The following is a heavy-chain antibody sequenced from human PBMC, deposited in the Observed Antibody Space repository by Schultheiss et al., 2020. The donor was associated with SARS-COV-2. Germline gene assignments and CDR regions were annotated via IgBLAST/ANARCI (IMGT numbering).Heavy chain of an antibody. CDR3: AKPVGARGIGDY. CDR2: ISYDGSNK. CDR1: GFTFSSYG. V-gene: IGHV3-30*18. J-gene: IGHJ4*02. D-gene: IGHD1-26*01. Sequence: GESLKISCAASGFTFSSYGMHWVRQAPGKGLEWVAVISYDGSNKYYADSVKGRFTISRDNSKNTLYLQMSSLRAEDTAVYYCAKPVGARGIGDYWGQGTLVTVSS.